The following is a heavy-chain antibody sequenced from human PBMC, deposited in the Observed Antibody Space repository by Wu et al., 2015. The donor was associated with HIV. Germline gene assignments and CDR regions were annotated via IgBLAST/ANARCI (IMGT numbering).Heavy chain of an antibody. CDR3: ARDGGTDWDDSGSEY. J-gene: IGHJ4*02. Sequence: QVRLIQSGGEMREPGASVKVSCKAFGFSLSNYSLSWVRQVPGQGLEWLGWISGVRQAPAQGLEWVGWISGYEKSDFETHYAQKFQDRVTLTTDTSTNTSYMELRNLRPDDTAIYYCARDGGTDWDDSGSEYWGQGTLVTVSS. D-gene: IGHD1-1*01. CDR2: ISGYEKSDFET. CDR1: GFSLSNYS. V-gene: IGHV1-18*01.